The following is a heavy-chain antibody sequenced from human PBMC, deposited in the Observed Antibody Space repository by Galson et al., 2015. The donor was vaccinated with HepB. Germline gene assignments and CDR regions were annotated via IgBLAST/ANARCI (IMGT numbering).Heavy chain of an antibody. Sequence: SLRLSCAASGFTFSNYGMHWVRQAPGKGLEWVAVIWFDGSNKYYADSVKGRFTISRDNSKNTLYLQMNSLRAEDTAVYYCAKISSGNRLHYYYGMDVWGQGTTVTVSS. CDR2: IWFDGSNK. V-gene: IGHV3-33*06. CDR1: GFTFSNYG. D-gene: IGHD1-14*01. CDR3: AKISSGNRLHYYYGMDV. J-gene: IGHJ6*02.